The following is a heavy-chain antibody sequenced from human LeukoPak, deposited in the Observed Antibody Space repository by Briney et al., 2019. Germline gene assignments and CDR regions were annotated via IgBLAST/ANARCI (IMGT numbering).Heavy chain of an antibody. CDR3: ARDYFRTSTTVVPAAPFDY. D-gene: IGHD2-2*01. Sequence: GGSLRLFCAASGFTFSSYSMNWVRQAPGKGLEWVSYISSSSSTIYYADSVKGRFTISRDNAKNSLYLQMNSLRAEDTAVYYCARDYFRTSTTVVPAAPFDYWGQGTLVTVSS. J-gene: IGHJ4*02. CDR1: GFTFSSYS. V-gene: IGHV3-48*01. CDR2: ISSSSSTI.